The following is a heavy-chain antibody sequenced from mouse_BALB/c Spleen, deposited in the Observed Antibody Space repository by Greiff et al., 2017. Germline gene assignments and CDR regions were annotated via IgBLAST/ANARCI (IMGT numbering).Heavy chain of an antibody. D-gene: IGHD5-5*01. J-gene: IGHJ2*01. Sequence: EVKLVESGGGLVKPGGSLKLSCAASGFTFSDYYVYWVRQTPEKRLEWVATISDGGSYTYYPDSVKGRFTISRDNAKNNLYLQMSSLKSEDTAMYYCARGPLPYFDYWGQGTTLTVSS. V-gene: IGHV5-4*02. CDR2: ISDGGSYT. CDR3: ARGPLPYFDY. CDR1: GFTFSDYY.